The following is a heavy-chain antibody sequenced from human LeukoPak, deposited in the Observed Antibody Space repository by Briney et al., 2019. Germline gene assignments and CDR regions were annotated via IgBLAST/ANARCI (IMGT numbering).Heavy chain of an antibody. V-gene: IGHV3-7*01. D-gene: IGHD5-12*01. Sequence: GGSLRLSCAASGFAFRNYWMGWVRQAPGKGLEWVANTKPDGSAEYYADSVRGRFTTSRDNANNLLYLQMNSLRAEDTASYYCVRDGGVSGYDLLDYWGQGTLVTVSS. CDR2: TKPDGSAE. J-gene: IGHJ4*02. CDR1: GFAFRNYW. CDR3: VRDGGVSGYDLLDY.